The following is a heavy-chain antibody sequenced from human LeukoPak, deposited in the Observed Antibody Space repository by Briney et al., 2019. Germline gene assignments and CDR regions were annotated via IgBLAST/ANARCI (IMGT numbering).Heavy chain of an antibody. D-gene: IGHD3-22*01. J-gene: IGHJ4*02. CDR3: AKNDYYDSSGFDY. V-gene: IGHV3-23*01. CDR1: GFTFSSYA. CDR2: LSGSGGST. Sequence: GGSLRLSCAAAGFTFSSYAVSWVRPAPGEGLEWVSALSGSGGSTYYAASVKGRFTISRDNSQNTLYLQMNSLRAEDTAVYYCAKNDYYDSSGFDYSGQGTLVTVSS.